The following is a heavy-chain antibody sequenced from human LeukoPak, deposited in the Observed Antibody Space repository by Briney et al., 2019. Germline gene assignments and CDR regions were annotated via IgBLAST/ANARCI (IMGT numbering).Heavy chain of an antibody. CDR1: GGTFSSYA. D-gene: IGHD1-26*01. Sequence: SVKVSCKASGGTFSSYAISWVRQAPGQGLEWMGRIIPILGIANYAQKFQGRVTITADKSTSTAYMELSSLRSEDTAVYYCARGEAGSYSDFDYWGQGTLVTVSS. CDR3: ARGEAGSYSDFDY. J-gene: IGHJ4*02. V-gene: IGHV1-69*04. CDR2: IIPILGIA.